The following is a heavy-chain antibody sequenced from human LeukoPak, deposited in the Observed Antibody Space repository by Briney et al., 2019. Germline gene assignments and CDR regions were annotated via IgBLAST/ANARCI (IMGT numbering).Heavy chain of an antibody. V-gene: IGHV3-7*03. Sequence: PGGSLRLSCAASGFTFSSYWMSWVRQAPGKGLEWVANIKQDGSEKYYVDSVKGRFTISRDNAKNSLYLQMNSLRAEDTAVYYCAREKKDTYDFWSGYSPPPGLDYWGQGTLVTVSS. CDR3: AREKKDTYDFWSGYSPPPGLDY. CDR1: GFTFSSYW. D-gene: IGHD3-3*01. J-gene: IGHJ4*02. CDR2: IKQDGSEK.